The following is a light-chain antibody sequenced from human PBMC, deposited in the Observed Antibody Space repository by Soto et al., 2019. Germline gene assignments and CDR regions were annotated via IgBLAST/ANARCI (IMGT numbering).Light chain of an antibody. J-gene: IGKJ1*01. V-gene: IGKV1-5*01. CDR3: QQYNSYLWT. CDR2: DAS. Sequence: DIPMTQSPSTLSASVGDRVTITCRASQSISSWLAWYQQKPGKAPKLLIYDASSLESGVPSRFSGSGSGTEFTLTSSSLQPDDFATYYCQQYNSYLWTFGQGTKVEIK. CDR1: QSISSW.